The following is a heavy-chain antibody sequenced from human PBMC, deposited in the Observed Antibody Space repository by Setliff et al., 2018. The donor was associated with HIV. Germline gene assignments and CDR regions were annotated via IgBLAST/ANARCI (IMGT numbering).Heavy chain of an antibody. V-gene: IGHV4-4*09. J-gene: IGHJ4*02. CDR1: GGSTSSYY. CDR3: ARLRGDYYYFDY. Sequence: SETLSLTCTVSGGSTSSYYWSWIRQPPGKGLEWIGYIYTSGSTNYNPSLKSRVTISLDTSKNQFSLKLTSVTAADTAVYYCARLRGDYYYFDYWGQGTLVTVSS. CDR2: IYTSGST. D-gene: IGHD2-21*02.